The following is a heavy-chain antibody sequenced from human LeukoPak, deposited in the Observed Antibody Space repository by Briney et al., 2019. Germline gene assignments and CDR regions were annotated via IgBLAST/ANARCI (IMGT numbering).Heavy chain of an antibody. CDR1: GFTFGSYS. D-gene: IGHD3-10*01. Sequence: GGSLRLSCAGSGFTFGSYSMNWVRHAPGKGLEWVSYIGHTGSITDYADSVKGRFTISRDNAKNSLYLQMNTLRAEDTAVYYCVRDGAVVTSGNYPWRYFQYWGQGTLVTVSS. CDR2: IGHTGSIT. CDR3: VRDGAVVTSGNYPWRYFQY. V-gene: IGHV3-48*04. J-gene: IGHJ1*01.